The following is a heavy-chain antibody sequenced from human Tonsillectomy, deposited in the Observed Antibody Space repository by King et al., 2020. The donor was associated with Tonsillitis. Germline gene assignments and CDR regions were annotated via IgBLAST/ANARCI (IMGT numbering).Heavy chain of an antibody. CDR1: GGPISSGDYY. CDR2: IYYSGST. V-gene: IGHV4-30-4*01. CDR3: ARDHYYYDSSGYFHDFDY. Sequence: QLQESGPGLVKPSQTLSLTCTVSGGPISSGDYYWSWIRQPPGKGLEWIWYIYYSGSTYYNPSLKSRVTISVDTSKNQFSLKLSSVTAADTAVYYCARDHYYYDSSGYFHDFDYWGQGTLVTVSS. D-gene: IGHD3-22*01. J-gene: IGHJ4*02.